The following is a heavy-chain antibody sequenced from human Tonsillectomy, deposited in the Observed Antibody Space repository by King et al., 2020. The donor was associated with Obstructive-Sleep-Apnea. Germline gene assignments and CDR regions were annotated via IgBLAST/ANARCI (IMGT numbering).Heavy chain of an antibody. CDR2: ISGSNIYT. Sequence: VQLVESGGDLVKPGGSLRLSCAASGFTFSDYYMSWIRQAPGKGLEWVSYISGSNIYTNYADSVKGRFTISRDNAKNSLFLQMNSLRAEDTAVYYCAGEEGARPSPKRFLYHGKDGWGQGTTVTVPS. V-gene: IGHV3-11*06. D-gene: IGHD3-10*01. J-gene: IGHJ6*02. CDR1: GFTFSDYY. CDR3: AGEEGARPSPKRFLYHGKDG.